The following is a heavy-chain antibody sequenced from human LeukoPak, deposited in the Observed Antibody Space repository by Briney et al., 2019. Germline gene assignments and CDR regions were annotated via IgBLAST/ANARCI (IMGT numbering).Heavy chain of an antibody. CDR2: ISSSGSSI. J-gene: IGHJ4*02. CDR3: ARDPVLRYFDWLSPTTDY. V-gene: IGHV3-11*01. D-gene: IGHD3-9*01. Sequence: GGSLRLFCAASGFTFSDYYMSLIRQAPGKGLEWVSYISSSGSSIYYADSVKGRFTISRDNAKNSLYLEMNSLRAEETAVYYCARDPVLRYFDWLSPTTDYWGQGTLVTVSS. CDR1: GFTFSDYY.